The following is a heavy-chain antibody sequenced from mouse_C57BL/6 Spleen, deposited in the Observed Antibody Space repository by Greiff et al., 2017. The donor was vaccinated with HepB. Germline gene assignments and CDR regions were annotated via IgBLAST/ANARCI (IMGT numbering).Heavy chain of an antibody. CDR3: ARRGGIYYGSSYDYAMDY. CDR1: GFTFSDYG. CDR2: ISNLAYSI. Sequence: EVQGVESGGGLVQPGGSLKLSCAASGFTFSDYGMAWVRQAPRKGPEWVAFISNLAYSIYYADTVTGRFTISRENAKNTLYLEMSSLRSEDTAMYYGARRGGIYYGSSYDYAMDYWGQGTSVTVSS. V-gene: IGHV5-15*01. D-gene: IGHD1-1*01. J-gene: IGHJ4*01.